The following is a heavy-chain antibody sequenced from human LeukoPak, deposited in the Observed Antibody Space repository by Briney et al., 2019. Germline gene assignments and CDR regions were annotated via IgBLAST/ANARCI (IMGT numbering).Heavy chain of an antibody. CDR3: AKDLVPYSSGWSVFDY. V-gene: IGHV3-7*01. CDR2: IKQDGSDK. D-gene: IGHD6-19*01. J-gene: IGHJ4*02. CDR1: GFTFRSYW. Sequence: GGSLRLSCAASAASGFTFRSYWMSWVRQAPGKGLEWVANIKQDGSDKYYADSVKGRFTISRDNSKNTLYLQMNSLRAEDTAVYYCAKDLVPYSSGWSVFDYWGQGTLVTVSS.